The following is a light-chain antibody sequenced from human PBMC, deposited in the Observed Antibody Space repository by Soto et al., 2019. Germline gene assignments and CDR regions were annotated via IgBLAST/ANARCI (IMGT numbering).Light chain of an antibody. Sequence: EILMTQSPATLSVSPGERVTFSCRASQSVSYYLAWYQQKPGQAPRLLIYDASTRATGIPDRFSGSGSGTDFTLTISGLEPEDFAVYYCQQYATSPGTFGQGTKVAIK. J-gene: IGKJ1*01. V-gene: IGKV3-20*01. CDR3: QQYATSPGT. CDR2: DAS. CDR1: QSVSYY.